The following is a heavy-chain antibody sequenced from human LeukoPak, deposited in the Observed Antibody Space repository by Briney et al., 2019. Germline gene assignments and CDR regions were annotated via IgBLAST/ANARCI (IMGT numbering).Heavy chain of an antibody. J-gene: IGHJ4*02. Sequence: GGSLRLSCAASGFTFSSYEMNWVRQAPGKGLEWVSYISSSGSTIYYADSMKGRFTISRDNAKNTLYLQMNSLRAEDTAVYYCAKDPSGRTNGVYVDYWGQGTLVTVSS. CDR1: GFTFSSYE. CDR3: AKDPSGRTNGVYVDY. CDR2: ISSSGSTI. V-gene: IGHV3-48*03. D-gene: IGHD2-8*01.